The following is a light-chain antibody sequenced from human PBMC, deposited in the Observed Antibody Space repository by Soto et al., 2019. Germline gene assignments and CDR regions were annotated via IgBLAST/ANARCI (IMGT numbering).Light chain of an antibody. Sequence: ENVLTQSPGTLSLTLGERATLSCRASQSVTSNSLSWYQQKPGQAPRLLIYGASTRVTGIPDRFSGSGSGTEFTFTISRLEPEDFALYYCHQYGGPPRTFGQGTKVDI. V-gene: IGKV3-20*01. J-gene: IGKJ1*01. CDR3: HQYGGPPRT. CDR2: GAS. CDR1: QSVTSNS.